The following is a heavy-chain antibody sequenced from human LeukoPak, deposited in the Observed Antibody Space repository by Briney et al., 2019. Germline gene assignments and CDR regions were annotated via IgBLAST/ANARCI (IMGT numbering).Heavy chain of an antibody. J-gene: IGHJ3*02. CDR2: ISYDGSNK. D-gene: IGHD4-17*01. CDR3: AKDGADYGDWTDAFDI. CDR1: GFTFSSYG. Sequence: GGSLRLSCAASGFTFSSYGMHWVRQAPGKGLEWVAVISYDGSNKYYADSVKGRFTISRDNSKNTLYLQMNSLRAEDTAVYYCAKDGADYGDWTDAFDIWGQGTMVTVSS. V-gene: IGHV3-30*18.